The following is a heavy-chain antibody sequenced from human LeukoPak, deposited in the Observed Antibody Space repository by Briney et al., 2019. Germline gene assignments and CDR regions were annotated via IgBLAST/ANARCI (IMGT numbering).Heavy chain of an antibody. CDR3: AKDISYYPNYFDY. CDR1: GFTFSSYA. CDR2: IDDSGGST. D-gene: IGHD1-26*01. V-gene: IGHV3-23*01. Sequence: GGSLRLSCAASGFTFSSYAMNWVRQAPGKGLEWVSTIDDSGGSTYYADSVKGRFTISRDNSKNTLYLQMNNLRAEDTAVYYCAKDISYYPNYFDYWGQGTLVTVSS. J-gene: IGHJ4*02.